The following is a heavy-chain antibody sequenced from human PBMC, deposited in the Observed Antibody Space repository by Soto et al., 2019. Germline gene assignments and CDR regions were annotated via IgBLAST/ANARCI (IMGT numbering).Heavy chain of an antibody. J-gene: IGHJ6*02. CDR2: ISPYDDDT. V-gene: IGHV1-18*01. CDR3: ARGAYYVSSGSRNYHYYGMDV. Sequence: QAQLVQSGPEVKKPGASVKVSCKASGYTFSSYGISWVRQAPGQGLEWLGWISPYDDDTKYAQNLQGRVRMTTDTSTRTVYMDLRSLRSDDTAIYYCARGAYYVSSGSRNYHYYGMDVWGQGTTVTVSS. CDR1: GYTFSSYG. D-gene: IGHD3-22*01.